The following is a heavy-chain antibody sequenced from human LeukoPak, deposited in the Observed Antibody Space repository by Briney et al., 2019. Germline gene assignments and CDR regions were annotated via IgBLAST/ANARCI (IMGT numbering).Heavy chain of an antibody. CDR1: GGSFSGYY. V-gene: IGHV4-34*01. J-gene: IGHJ4*02. D-gene: IGHD3-22*01. CDR3: ARGPHTGVNYYDSSGYYY. Sequence: SETLSLTCAVYGGSFSGYYWSWIRQPPGKGLEWIGEINHSGRTNYNPSLKSRVTISVDTSKNQFSLKLSSVTAADTAVYYCARGPHTGVNYYDSSGYYYWGQGTLVTVSS. CDR2: INHSGRT.